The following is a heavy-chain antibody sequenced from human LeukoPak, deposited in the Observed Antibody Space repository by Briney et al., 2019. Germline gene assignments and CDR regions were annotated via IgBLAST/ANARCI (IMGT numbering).Heavy chain of an antibody. CDR3: ARGRSMRFDP. Sequence: SETPSLTCAVYGGSFSGYYWSWIRQPPGKGLEWIGEINHSGSTNYNPSLKSRVTISVDTSKNQFSLKLSSVTAADTAVYYCARGRSMRFDPWGQGTLVTVSS. D-gene: IGHD2-8*01. CDR2: INHSGST. J-gene: IGHJ5*02. CDR1: GGSFSGYY. V-gene: IGHV4-34*01.